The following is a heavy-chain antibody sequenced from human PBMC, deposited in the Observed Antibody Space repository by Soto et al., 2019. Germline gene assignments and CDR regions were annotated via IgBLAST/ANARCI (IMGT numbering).Heavy chain of an antibody. CDR3: ARMGVGRIQLWPRMIPYNWFDP. J-gene: IGHJ5*02. CDR2: INHSGST. V-gene: IGHV4-34*01. D-gene: IGHD5-18*01. CDR1: GGSISSYY. Sequence: ASETLSLTCTVSGGSISSYYWSWIRQPPGKGLEWIGEINHSGSTNYNPSLKSRVTISVDTSKNQFSLKLSSVTAADTAVYYCARMGVGRIQLWPRMIPYNWFDPWGQGTLVTVSS.